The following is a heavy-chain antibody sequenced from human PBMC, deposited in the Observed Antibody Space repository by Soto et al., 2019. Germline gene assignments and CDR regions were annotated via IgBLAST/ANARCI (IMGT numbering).Heavy chain of an antibody. CDR2: ISGSGGST. Sequence: EVQLLESGGGLVQPGGSLRLSCAASGFTFSSYAMSWVRQAPGKGLEWVSAISGSGGSTYYADSVKGRFTISRDNSKNTLYLQMNSLRAEDTAVYYCANHLDPSYVVVTAILNYWGQGTLVTVSS. J-gene: IGHJ4*02. V-gene: IGHV3-23*01. CDR3: ANHLDPSYVVVTAILNY. D-gene: IGHD2-21*02. CDR1: GFTFSSYA.